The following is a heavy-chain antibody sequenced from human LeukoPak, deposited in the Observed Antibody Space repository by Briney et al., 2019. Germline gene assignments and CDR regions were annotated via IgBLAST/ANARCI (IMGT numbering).Heavy chain of an antibody. CDR3: AIKLGTDYFDY. J-gene: IGHJ4*02. D-gene: IGHD7-27*01. CDR2: ISPYNGNT. V-gene: IGHV1-18*01. Sequence: ASVKVSCKASGYTFTTYGISWVRQAPGQGLEWVGWISPYNGNTKYAQKFQGRVTMTTDTSTSTASMELRSLRSDDTAVYYCAIKLGTDYFDYWGQGTLVSVSS. CDR1: GYTFTTYG.